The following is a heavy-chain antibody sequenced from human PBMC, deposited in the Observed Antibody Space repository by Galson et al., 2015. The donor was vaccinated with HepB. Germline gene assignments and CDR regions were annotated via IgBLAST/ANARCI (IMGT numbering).Heavy chain of an antibody. CDR1: GFTFSNAW. Sequence: SLRLSCAASGFTFSNAWMSWVRQAPGKGLEWVGRIKSKTDGGTTDYAAPVKGRFTISRDDSKNTLYLQMNSLKTEDTAVYYCTTVRVVRIGSGFFDYWGQGTLVTVSS. CDR3: TTVRVVRIGSGFFDY. CDR2: IKSKTDGGTT. D-gene: IGHD2-8*02. J-gene: IGHJ4*02. V-gene: IGHV3-15*01.